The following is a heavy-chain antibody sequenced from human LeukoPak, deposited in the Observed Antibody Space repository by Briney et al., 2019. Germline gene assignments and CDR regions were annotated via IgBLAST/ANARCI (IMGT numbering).Heavy chain of an antibody. V-gene: IGHV1-69*05. CDR3: ARDLGVVAAAYYYYYMDV. Sequence: ASVKVSCKASGGTFSSYAISWVRQTPGQGLEWMGRIIPIFGTANYAQKFQGRVTITTDESTSTAYMELSSLRSEDTAVYHCARDLGVVAAAYYYYYMDVWGKGTTVTVSS. D-gene: IGHD2-15*01. CDR2: IIPIFGTA. J-gene: IGHJ6*03. CDR1: GGTFSSYA.